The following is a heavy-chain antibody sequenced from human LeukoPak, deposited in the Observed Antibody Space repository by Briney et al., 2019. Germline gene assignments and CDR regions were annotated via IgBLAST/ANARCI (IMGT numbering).Heavy chain of an antibody. CDR1: GFTFSSYG. J-gene: IGHJ4*02. Sequence: GGSLRLSCAASGFTFSSYGMHWVRQAPGKGLEWVAVIWYDGSNKYYADSVKGRFTISRDNSKNTLYLQMNSLRAEDTAVCYCARGQDGYNHLDYWGQGTLVTVSS. CDR2: IWYDGSNK. V-gene: IGHV3-33*01. D-gene: IGHD5-24*01. CDR3: ARGQDGYNHLDY.